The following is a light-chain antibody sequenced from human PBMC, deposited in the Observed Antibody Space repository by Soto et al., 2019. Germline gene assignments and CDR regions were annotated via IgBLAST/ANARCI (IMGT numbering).Light chain of an antibody. CDR2: DAS. V-gene: IGKV3-11*01. CDR1: QSVTNY. J-gene: IGKJ1*01. CDR3: QQRLNWPPG. Sequence: EIFLTQSPDTLSLSPGERATLSCRASQSVTNYIAWYQQRPGQAPRLLIYDASNRATGVPARFSGSGSGTNFTLTINDLEPEDFGLYYCQQRLNWPPGFGQGTKVEIK.